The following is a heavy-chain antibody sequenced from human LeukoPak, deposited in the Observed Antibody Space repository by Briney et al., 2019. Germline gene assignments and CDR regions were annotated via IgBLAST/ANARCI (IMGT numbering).Heavy chain of an antibody. CDR2: INQIGNT. D-gene: IGHD3-16*01. V-gene: IGHV4-34*01. CDR3: ARIRRPLRGYFDH. Sequence: GSLRLSCAASGFTFSDYYMSWIRQSPGKGLEWIGEINQIGNTNYIPSLKSRLTISIDTSNNQFSLNLTSVTAADTGVYYCARIRRPLRGYFDHWGQGTLVT. CDR1: GFTFSDYY. J-gene: IGHJ4*02.